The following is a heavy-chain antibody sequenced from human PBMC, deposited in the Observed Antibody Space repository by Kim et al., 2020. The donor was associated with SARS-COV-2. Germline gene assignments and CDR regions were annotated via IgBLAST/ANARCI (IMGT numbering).Heavy chain of an antibody. CDR1: GGSFSGYY. J-gene: IGHJ5*02. CDR2: INHSGST. CDR3: ARVRIAAAGTYIWFDP. Sequence: SETLSLTCAVYGGSFSGYYWSWIRQPPGKGLEWIGEINHSGSTNYNPSLKSRVTISVDTSKNQFSLKLSSVTAADTAVYYCARVRIAAAGTYIWFDPWGQGTLVTVSS. D-gene: IGHD6-13*01. V-gene: IGHV4-34*01.